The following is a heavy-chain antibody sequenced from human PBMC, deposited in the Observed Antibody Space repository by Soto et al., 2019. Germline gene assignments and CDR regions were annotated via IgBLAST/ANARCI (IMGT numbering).Heavy chain of an antibody. CDR3: VRKGGYFPNGYLDS. J-gene: IGHJ4*02. D-gene: IGHD3-22*01. CDR1: GFTLSVYT. V-gene: IGHV3-48*01. Sequence: GGSLRLSCAASGFTLSVYTMHWVRQAPGKGFDWVSFIGRTSIDTYYADSLKGRFTISRDNSKNLVYLQINSLRVEDTAVYYCVRKGGYFPNGYLDSWGQGTLVTVSS. CDR2: IGRTSIDT.